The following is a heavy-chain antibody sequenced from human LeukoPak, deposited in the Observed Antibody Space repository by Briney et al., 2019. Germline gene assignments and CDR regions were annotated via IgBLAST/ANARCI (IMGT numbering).Heavy chain of an antibody. D-gene: IGHD1-1*01. V-gene: IGHV3-30*02. Sequence: GGSLRLSCAASGFTFSSYGMHWVRQAPGKGLEWVAFIRYDGSNKYYADSVKGRFTISRDNAKDSLYLQMNSLTGDDTARYFCAKATGNLGNWGQGTLVTVSS. CDR1: GFTFSSYG. CDR2: IRYDGSNK. CDR3: AKATGNLGN. J-gene: IGHJ4*02.